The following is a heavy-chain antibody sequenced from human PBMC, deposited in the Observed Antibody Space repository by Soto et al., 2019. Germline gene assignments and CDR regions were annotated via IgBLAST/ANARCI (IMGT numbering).Heavy chain of an antibody. CDR1: GYTFTSYD. D-gene: IGHD2-15*01. CDR2: INPTSEYT. J-gene: IGHJ4*02. Sequence: ASVNVSCKASGYTFTSYDINWVRQAPGQGLEWVGWINPTSEYTAHAQKFQGRVTLTREISTATAYMELSSLTSEDTAAYFCARQGHPGYSSEGGLGTQVTV. CDR3: ARQGHPGYSSE. V-gene: IGHV1-8*01.